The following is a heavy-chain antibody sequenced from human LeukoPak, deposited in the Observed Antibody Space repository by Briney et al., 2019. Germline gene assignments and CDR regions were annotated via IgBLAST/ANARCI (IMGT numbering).Heavy chain of an antibody. CDR3: ARHRGDYYGSGSYFDY. V-gene: IGHV4-39*01. D-gene: IGHD3-10*01. CDR1: GGSISSSSYY. CDR2: IYYSGST. Sequence: SETLSLTCTVSGGSISSSSYYWGWIRQPPGKGLEWIVSIYYSGSTYYNPSLKSRVTISVDTSKNQFSLKLSSVTAADTAVYYCARHRGDYYGSGSYFDYWGQGTLVTVSS. J-gene: IGHJ4*02.